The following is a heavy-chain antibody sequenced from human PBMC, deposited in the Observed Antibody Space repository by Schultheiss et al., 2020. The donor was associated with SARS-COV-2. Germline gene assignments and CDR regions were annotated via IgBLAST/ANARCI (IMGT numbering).Heavy chain of an antibody. D-gene: IGHD2-2*01. CDR1: GGSISSYY. CDR3: ASAGYCSSTSCYVEGDIRRKYYYYGMDV. CDR2: IYYSGST. V-gene: IGHV4-59*01. Sequence: SETLSLTCTVSGGSISSYYWSWIRQPAGKGLEWIGYIYYSGSTNHNPSLKSRVTISVDTSKNQFSLKLSSVTAADTAVYYCASAGYCSSTSCYVEGDIRRKYYYYGMDVWGQGTTVTVSS. J-gene: IGHJ6*02.